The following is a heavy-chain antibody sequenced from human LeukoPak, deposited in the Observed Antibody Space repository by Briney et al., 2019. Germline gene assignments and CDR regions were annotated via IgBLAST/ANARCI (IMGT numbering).Heavy chain of an antibody. D-gene: IGHD5-18*01. J-gene: IGHJ4*02. Sequence: PSETLSLTCAVYGGSFSGYYWSWIRQPPGKGPEWIGEINHSGSTNYNPSLKGRVSISADTSKNQFSLKLSSVTAADTAVYYCARTGETAMDSRGLFDYWGQGTLVTVSS. V-gene: IGHV4-34*01. CDR1: GGSFSGYY. CDR3: ARTGETAMDSRGLFDY. CDR2: INHSGST.